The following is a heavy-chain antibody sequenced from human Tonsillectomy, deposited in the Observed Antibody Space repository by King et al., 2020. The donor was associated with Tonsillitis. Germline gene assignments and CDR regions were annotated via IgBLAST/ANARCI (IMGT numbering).Heavy chain of an antibody. V-gene: IGHV3-48*04. J-gene: IGHJ3*02. Sequence: VKLVESGGGLVQPGGSLRLSCAASGFAFSTYSMNWVRQAPGKGLEWVAYSSGSRSVTYHADSVRGRFTISRDNAKTSLYLHMSSLRAEDTAVYYCARKFLGSDAFDIWGQGTVVTVSS. CDR1: GFAFSTYS. CDR2: SSGSRSVT. D-gene: IGHD2-21*01. CDR3: ARKFLGSDAFDI.